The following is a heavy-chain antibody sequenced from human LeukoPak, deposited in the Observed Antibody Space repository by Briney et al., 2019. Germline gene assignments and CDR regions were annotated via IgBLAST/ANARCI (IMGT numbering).Heavy chain of an antibody. CDR2: MYYSVTT. Sequence: TPSETLSLTCTVSGGSISSTIHYWGWIRQPPGKGLEWIGSMYYSVTTYYNPSLKSRVTISVDTSKNQFSLKLSSVTAADTAVYYCARNPGYSYAWFDPWGQGTLVTVSS. CDR3: ARNPGYSYAWFDP. J-gene: IGHJ5*02. D-gene: IGHD5-18*01. V-gene: IGHV4-39*07. CDR1: GGSISSTIHY.